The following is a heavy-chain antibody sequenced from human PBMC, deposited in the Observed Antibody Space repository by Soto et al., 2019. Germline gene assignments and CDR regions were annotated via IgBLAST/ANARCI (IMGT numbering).Heavy chain of an antibody. V-gene: IGHV2-5*01. J-gene: IGHJ4*02. Sequence: SGPTLVNRTQTRTLTCTFSGFSLSTTGVGVSWIRQPTRTALEWLALIYWHDDTRYSPSLKSTLTTTKDTAKNQVVLTMTNMEAVDSASYYCPNRGGVTVGTYHFDYWGQGNLVTDS. CDR3: PNRGGVTVGTYHFDY. CDR1: GFSLSTTGVG. CDR2: IYWHDDT. D-gene: IGHD3-16*02.